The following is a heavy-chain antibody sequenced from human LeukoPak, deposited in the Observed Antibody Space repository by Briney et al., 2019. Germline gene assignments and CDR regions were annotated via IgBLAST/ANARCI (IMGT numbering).Heavy chain of an antibody. Sequence: PGGSLRLPCAASGFTFSSYSMSWIRQAPGKGLEWVSYISGSGSTIYYADSVKGRFTISRDNAKNSLYLQMNSLRAEDTAVYYCARGVGQAYYYYYMDVWGKGTTVTISS. CDR2: ISGSGSTI. CDR3: ARGVGQAYYYYYMDV. J-gene: IGHJ6*03. D-gene: IGHD5/OR15-5a*01. CDR1: GFTFSSYS. V-gene: IGHV3-48*04.